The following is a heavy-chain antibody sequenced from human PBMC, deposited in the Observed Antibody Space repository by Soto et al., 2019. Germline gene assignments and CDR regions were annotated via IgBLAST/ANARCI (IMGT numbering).Heavy chain of an antibody. V-gene: IGHV3-23*01. CDR2: ISGSGGST. CDR3: AKELWFGELPPTPFDY. J-gene: IGHJ4*02. D-gene: IGHD3-10*01. CDR1: GFTFSSYA. Sequence: EVQLLESGGGLVQPGGSLRLSCAASGFTFSSYAMSWVRQAPGKGLEWVSAISGSGGSTYYADSVKGRFTISRDNSKNTLYLPMNSLRAEDTAVDYCAKELWFGELPPTPFDYWGQGTLVTVSS.